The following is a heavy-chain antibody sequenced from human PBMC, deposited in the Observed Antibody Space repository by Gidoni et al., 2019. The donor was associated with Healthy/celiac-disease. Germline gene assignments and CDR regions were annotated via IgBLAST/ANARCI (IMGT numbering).Heavy chain of an antibody. V-gene: IGHV4-34*01. J-gene: IGHJ4*02. Sequence: STNYNPSLKSRVTISVDTSKNQFSLKLSSVTAADTAVYYCARHAFQWELLMVFDYWGQGTLVTVSS. D-gene: IGHD1-26*01. CDR3: ARHAFQWELLMVFDY. CDR2: ST.